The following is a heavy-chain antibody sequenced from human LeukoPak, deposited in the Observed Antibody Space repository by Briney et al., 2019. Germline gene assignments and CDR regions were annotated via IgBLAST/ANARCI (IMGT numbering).Heavy chain of an antibody. D-gene: IGHD4-17*01. Sequence: SELLSLSCAVSGVSFNDYCWSWVRQTPGRGLELIGEINHSGYTNDSPSLKSRVTLSIDTSRKQFSLNLRSVTVADTGIYYCTRMTTGHDYWGQGTLVTVSS. CDR3: TRMTTGHDY. V-gene: IGHV4-34*01. J-gene: IGHJ4*02. CDR2: INHSGYT. CDR1: GVSFNDYC.